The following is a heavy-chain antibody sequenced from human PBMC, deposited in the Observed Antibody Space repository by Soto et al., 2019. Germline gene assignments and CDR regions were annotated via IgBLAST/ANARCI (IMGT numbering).Heavy chain of an antibody. V-gene: IGHV3-33*01. D-gene: IGHD3-10*01. CDR2: IRYDGSNK. Sequence: QVQLVESGGGVVQPGRSLRLSCAASGFTFSSYGMHWVRQAPGKGLEWVAVIRYDGSNKYYADSVKGRFTISRDNSKNTLYLQMNSLRAEDTAVYYCARDRGSGIWVSGNYYMDVWGKGTTVTVSS. J-gene: IGHJ6*03. CDR3: ARDRGSGIWVSGNYYMDV. CDR1: GFTFSSYG.